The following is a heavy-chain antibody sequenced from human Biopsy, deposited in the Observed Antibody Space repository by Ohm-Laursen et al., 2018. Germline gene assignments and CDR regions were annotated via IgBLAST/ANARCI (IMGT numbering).Heavy chain of an antibody. Sequence: TLSLTCTVSGGSISSYHWTWIRQPPGKGLEWLGYVYYTGTTNYNPPLEGRVTMSLDSSKNLFSPGLTSVTAADTAVYYCARDTSGWPRTFDHWGQGTLVTVSS. CDR2: VYYTGTT. J-gene: IGHJ4*02. D-gene: IGHD6-19*01. CDR1: GGSISSYH. CDR3: ARDTSGWPRTFDH. V-gene: IGHV4-59*08.